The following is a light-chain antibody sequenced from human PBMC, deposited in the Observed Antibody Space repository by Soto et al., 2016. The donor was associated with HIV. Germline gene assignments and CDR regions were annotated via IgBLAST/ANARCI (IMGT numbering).Light chain of an antibody. CDR3: MQSLQVVYS. J-gene: IGKJ2*03. Sequence: DIVLTQSPQSLSVTRGQSASISCKSSHSLTHTDGKTYLYWYFQRPALPPQLLIYEVSNRFSGVPEKFVGSGSGTDFTLTIRRVGAEDVGFYYCMQSLQVVYSFGQGTKLDI. V-gene: IGKV2D-29*01. CDR1: HSLTHTDGKTY. CDR2: EVS.